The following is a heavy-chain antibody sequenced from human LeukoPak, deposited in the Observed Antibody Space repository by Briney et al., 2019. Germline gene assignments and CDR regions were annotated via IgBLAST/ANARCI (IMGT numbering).Heavy chain of an antibody. J-gene: IGHJ4*02. Sequence: GGSLRLSCAASGFTFSSYGMHWVRQAPGKGLEWVAFIRYDGSNKYYADSVKGRFTISRDNAKNLLFLQMNSLRAEDTAVYYCASQGVAAAGLGGNYWGQGTLVTVSS. CDR3: ASQGVAAAGLGGNY. CDR1: GFTFSSYG. CDR2: IRYDGSNK. D-gene: IGHD6-13*01. V-gene: IGHV3-30*02.